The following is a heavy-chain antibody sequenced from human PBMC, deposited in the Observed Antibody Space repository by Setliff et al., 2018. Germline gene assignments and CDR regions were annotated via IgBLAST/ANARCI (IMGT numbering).Heavy chain of an antibody. CDR1: GFSFSDNY. CDR3: VRDVAGGSHATYFDY. Sequence: PGESLKISCAASGFSFSDNYMSWIRQAPGKGLEWVAYISSSGISIDYADSVKGRFIISRDNAKNSLSLQMNSLRVEDTAVYYCVRDVAGGSHATYFDYWGQGTLVTVSS. V-gene: IGHV3-11*04. J-gene: IGHJ4*02. CDR2: ISSSGISI. D-gene: IGHD1-26*01.